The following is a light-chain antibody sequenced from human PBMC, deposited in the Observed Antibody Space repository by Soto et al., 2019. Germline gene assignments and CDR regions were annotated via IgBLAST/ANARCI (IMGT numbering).Light chain of an antibody. Sequence: MKHSPAALSLKTGERVTLSSRASESVSTNLAWYQQKAGQAPRLLIYGASTRATGIPARFSGSGSGTEFTLTISSLQSEDFATYYCQQYETFSGTFGPG. J-gene: IGKJ1*01. CDR2: GAS. CDR3: QQYETFSGT. V-gene: IGKV3-15*01. CDR1: ESVSTN.